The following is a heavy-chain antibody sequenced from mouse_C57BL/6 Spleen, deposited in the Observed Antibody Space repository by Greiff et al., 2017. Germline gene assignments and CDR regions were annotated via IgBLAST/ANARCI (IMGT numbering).Heavy chain of an antibody. CDR1: GYTFTSYW. CDR3: STPFYDGYFPWFAY. J-gene: IGHJ3*01. Sequence: QVQLQQPGAELVKPGASVKLSCKASGYTFTSYWMHWVKQRPGRGLEWIGRIDPNSGGTKYNEKFKSKATLTVDKPSSTAYVQLSRLTSEDSAVYYCSTPFYDGYFPWFAYWGQGTLVTVSA. V-gene: IGHV1-72*01. CDR2: IDPNSGGT. D-gene: IGHD2-3*01.